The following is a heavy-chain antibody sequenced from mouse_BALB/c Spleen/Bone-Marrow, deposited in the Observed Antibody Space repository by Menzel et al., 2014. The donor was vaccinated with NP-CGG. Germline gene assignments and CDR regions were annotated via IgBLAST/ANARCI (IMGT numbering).Heavy chain of an antibody. J-gene: IGHJ4*01. CDR1: GFTFSDYY. D-gene: IGHD2-3*01. CDR2: ISNGGGST. V-gene: IGHV5-12*02. Sequence: VQLKESGGGLVQPVGSLKLSCATSGFTFSDYYMYWVRQTPEKRLEWVAYISNGGGSTYYPDTVKGRFTISRDNAKNTLYLQMSRLKSEDTAMYYCARRGWYYAMDYWGQGTSVTVSS. CDR3: ARRGWYYAMDY.